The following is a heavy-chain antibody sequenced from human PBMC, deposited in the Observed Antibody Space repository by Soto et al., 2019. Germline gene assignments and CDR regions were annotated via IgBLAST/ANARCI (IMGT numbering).Heavy chain of an antibody. V-gene: IGHV4-39*01. D-gene: IGHD2-2*01. Sequence: QLQLQESGPGLVKPSETLSLTCTVSGGSISSSSYSRGWIRQAPGKGLEWIGSIYYSGSTYYNPSLKSRGTISLNTSKNQISLKLSSVTAADTAVYYCGRHRCSRTSCYGDYWGQGTLLTVSS. CDR3: GRHRCSRTSCYGDY. CDR2: IYYSGST. J-gene: IGHJ4*02. CDR1: GGSISSSSYS.